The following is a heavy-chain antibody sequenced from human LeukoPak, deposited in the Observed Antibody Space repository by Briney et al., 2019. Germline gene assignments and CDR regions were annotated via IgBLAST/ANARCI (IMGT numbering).Heavy chain of an antibody. D-gene: IGHD2-8*01. Sequence: GWSLRLSCAASGFTFSSYSMNWVRQAPGKGLEWVSSISSSSSYIYYADSVKGRFTISRDNSRNTLYLQMNSLRAEDTAVYYCAKAPGGIVLMVYAIPADYWGQGTLVTVSS. CDR1: GFTFSSYS. J-gene: IGHJ4*02. CDR3: AKAPGGIVLMVYAIPADY. V-gene: IGHV3-21*04. CDR2: ISSSSSYI.